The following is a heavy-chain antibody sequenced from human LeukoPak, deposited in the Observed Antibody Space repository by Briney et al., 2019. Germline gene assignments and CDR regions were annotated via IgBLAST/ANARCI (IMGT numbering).Heavy chain of an antibody. CDR3: ARDPPYYYDSSGYFGAFDI. V-gene: IGHV3-30*04. J-gene: IGHJ3*02. Sequence: PGRSLRLSCAASGCTFSSYAMHWVRQAPGKGLEWVAVISYDGSNKYYADSVKGRFTISRDNSKNTLYLQMNSLRAEDTAVYYCARDPPYYYDSSGYFGAFDIWGQGTMVTVSS. D-gene: IGHD3-22*01. CDR1: GCTFSSYA. CDR2: ISYDGSNK.